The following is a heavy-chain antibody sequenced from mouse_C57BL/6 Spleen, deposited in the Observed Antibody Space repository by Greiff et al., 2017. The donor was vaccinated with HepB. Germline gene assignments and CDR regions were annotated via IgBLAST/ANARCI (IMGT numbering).Heavy chain of an antibody. V-gene: IGHV14-4*01. CDR1: GFNIKDDY. CDR2: IDPENGDT. CDR3: TTWGYGNYMEVDY. Sequence: EVQLQQSGAELVRPGASVKLSCTASGFNIKDDYMHWVKQRPEQGLEWIGWIDPENGDTEYASKFQGKATITADTSSNTAYLQLSSLTSEDTAVYYCTTWGYGNYMEVDYWGQGTTLTVSS. D-gene: IGHD2-10*02. J-gene: IGHJ2*01.